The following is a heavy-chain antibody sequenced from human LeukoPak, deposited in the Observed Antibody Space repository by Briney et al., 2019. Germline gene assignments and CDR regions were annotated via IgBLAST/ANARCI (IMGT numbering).Heavy chain of an antibody. J-gene: IGHJ4*02. D-gene: IGHD2-15*01. Sequence: SETLSLTCTVSGGSISSSSYYWGWIRQPPGKGLEWIGSIYYSGSTYYNPSLKSRVTISVDTSKNQFSLKLSSVTAADTAVYYCARQGGKGGSGYWGQGTLVTVSS. CDR2: IYYSGST. CDR1: GGSISSSSYY. V-gene: IGHV4-39*01. CDR3: ARQGGKGGSGY.